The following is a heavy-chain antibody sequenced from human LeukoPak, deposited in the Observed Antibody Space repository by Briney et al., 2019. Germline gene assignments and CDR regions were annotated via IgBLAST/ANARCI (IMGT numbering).Heavy chain of an antibody. CDR1: GYSISSGYY. CDR3: ARMYGTWAFDI. J-gene: IGHJ3*02. Sequence: PSETLSLTCAVSGYSISSGYYWGSIRQPPGKGLGWIGSIYHSGSTYYNPSLKSRVTISVDTSKNHFSLNLSSVTAADTAVYYCARMYGTWAFDIWGQGTMVTVSS. CDR2: IYHSGST. V-gene: IGHV4-38-2*01. D-gene: IGHD1-1*01.